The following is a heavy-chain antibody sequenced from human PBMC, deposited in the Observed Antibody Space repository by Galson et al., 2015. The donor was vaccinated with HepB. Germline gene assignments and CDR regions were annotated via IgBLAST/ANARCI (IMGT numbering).Heavy chain of an antibody. CDR2: ISSSGSTI. CDR3: ARDSSPVNRNFDY. D-gene: IGHD1-14*01. CDR1: GFTFSDYY. J-gene: IGHJ4*02. Sequence: SLRLSCAASGFTFSDYYMSWIRQAPGKGLEWVSYISSSGSTIYYADSVKGRFTISRDNAKNSLYLQMNSLRAEDTAVYYCARDSSPVNRNFDYWGQGTLVTVSS. V-gene: IGHV3-11*01.